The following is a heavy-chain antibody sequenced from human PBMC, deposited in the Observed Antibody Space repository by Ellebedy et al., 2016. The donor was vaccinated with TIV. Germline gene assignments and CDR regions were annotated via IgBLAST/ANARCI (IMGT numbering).Heavy chain of an antibody. CDR3: ASAARGSSAKESF. J-gene: IGHJ4*02. CDR1: GFTFSRLW. Sequence: GESLKISCAAPGFTFSRLWMAWVPQAPGKGLEWVATLNQGGSETSYVDSVKGRFTISRDNSKYSLYLQKNRLRADDTALYYCASAARGSSAKESFWGQGTLVTVSS. CDR2: LNQGGSET. D-gene: IGHD5-18*01. V-gene: IGHV3-7*01.